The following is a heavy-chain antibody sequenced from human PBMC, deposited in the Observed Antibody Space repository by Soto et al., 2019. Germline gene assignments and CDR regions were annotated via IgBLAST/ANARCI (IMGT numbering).Heavy chain of an antibody. J-gene: IGHJ4*02. Sequence: GASVKVSCKASGGTFSSYAISWVRQAPGQGLEWMGGIIPIFGTANYAQKFQGRVTITADESTSTAYMELSSLRSEDTAVYYCARLTTPPAGYSYGGPFDYWGQGTLVTVSS. CDR2: IIPIFGTA. V-gene: IGHV1-69*13. CDR3: ARLTTPPAGYSYGGPFDY. D-gene: IGHD5-18*01. CDR1: GGTFSSYA.